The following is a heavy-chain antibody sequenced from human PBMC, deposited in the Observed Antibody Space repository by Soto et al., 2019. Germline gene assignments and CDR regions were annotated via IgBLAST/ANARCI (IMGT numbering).Heavy chain of an antibody. V-gene: IGHV3-7*05. J-gene: IGHJ3*02. CDR2: IKQDGSEK. D-gene: IGHD2-15*01. Sequence: LSLTCAASGFTFSSYWMSWVRQAPGKGLEWVANIKQDGSEKYYVDSVKGRFTISRDNAKNSLYLQMNSLRAEDTAVYYCARVKGYCSGGSCYQARGAFDIWGQGTMVTVSS. CDR1: GFTFSSYW. CDR3: ARVKGYCSGGSCYQARGAFDI.